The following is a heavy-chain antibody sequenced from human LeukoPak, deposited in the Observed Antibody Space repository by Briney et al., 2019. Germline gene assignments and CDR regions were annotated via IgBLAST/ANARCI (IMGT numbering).Heavy chain of an antibody. CDR2: INWNGGST. CDR3: AKEPYYCSGGSCGANWFDP. CDR1: GFTFDDYG. V-gene: IGHV3-20*04. J-gene: IGHJ5*02. Sequence: GGSLRLSCAASGFTFDDYGMSWVRQAPGKGLEWVSGINWNGGSTGYADSVKGRFTISRDNSKNTLYLQMNSLRAEDTAVYYCAKEPYYCSGGSCGANWFDPWGQGTLVTVSS. D-gene: IGHD2-15*01.